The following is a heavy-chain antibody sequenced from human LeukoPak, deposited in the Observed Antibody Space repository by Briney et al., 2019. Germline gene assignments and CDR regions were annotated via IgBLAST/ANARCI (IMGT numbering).Heavy chain of an antibody. D-gene: IGHD4-17*01. Sequence: SETLSLTCTVSGGSISSYYWSWIREPPGKGLEWSGYIYYSGSTNYNPSLKTRVTISVDTSKNQFSLKLSSVTAADTAVYYCARRDYGDLFDYWGQGTLVTVSS. CDR2: IYYSGST. CDR3: ARRDYGDLFDY. V-gene: IGHV4-59*01. CDR1: GGSISSYY. J-gene: IGHJ4*02.